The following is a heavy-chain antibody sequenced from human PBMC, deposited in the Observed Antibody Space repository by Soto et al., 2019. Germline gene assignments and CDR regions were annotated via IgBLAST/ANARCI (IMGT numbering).Heavy chain of an antibody. CDR1: GGSISKSNYY. Sequence: SETLSLTCTVSGGSISKSNYYWVWIRQPPGNRLEWIGSIYYSGITSYNSSLKSRVTISVDTSKNQFSLRLSSVTAADTAVYYCASPTLGAFDIWGQGTKVTVSS. CDR3: ASPTLGAFDI. V-gene: IGHV4-39*01. D-gene: IGHD3-16*01. J-gene: IGHJ3*02. CDR2: IYYSGIT.